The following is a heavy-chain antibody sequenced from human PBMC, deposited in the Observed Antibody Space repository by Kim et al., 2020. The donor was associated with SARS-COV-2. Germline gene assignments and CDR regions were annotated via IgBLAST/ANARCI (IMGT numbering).Heavy chain of an antibody. D-gene: IGHD1-26*01. CDR3: ARDRRLGATPWFGP. V-gene: IGHV1-46*01. Sequence: AQKFQVRVTMSRDTYASTVYMELSSLRSEDTAVYYCARDRRLGATPWFGPWGQGTLVTVSS. J-gene: IGHJ5*02.